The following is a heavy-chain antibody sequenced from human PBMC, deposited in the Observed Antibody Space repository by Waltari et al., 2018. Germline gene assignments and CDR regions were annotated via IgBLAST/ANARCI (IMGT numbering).Heavy chain of an antibody. Sequence: EVQLLESGGGLVQPGGSLRLSCAASGFTFSSYAMSWVRQAPGKGLEWVSVIYGGGSSTYYADSVKGRFTISRDNSKNTLYLQMNSLRAEDTAVYYCASGIAARPYYYYMDVWGKGTTVTVSS. J-gene: IGHJ6*03. V-gene: IGHV3-23*03. CDR1: GFTFSSYA. CDR2: IYGGGSST. CDR3: ASGIAARPYYYYMDV. D-gene: IGHD6-6*01.